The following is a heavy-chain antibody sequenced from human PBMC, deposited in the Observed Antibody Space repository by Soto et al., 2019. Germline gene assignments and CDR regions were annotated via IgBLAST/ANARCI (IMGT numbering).Heavy chain of an antibody. Sequence: PSETLSLTCVVSGYTISSGYYLGWIRQSPGKGLECIGKSDHSGSTYYNPSLKSRVTISVDTSKNEFSLKLRSVTAADTAVYYCASLTGIQGAFDLWGQGTVVTVSS. CDR3: ASLTGIQGAFDL. CDR1: GYTISSGYY. D-gene: IGHD5-18*01. V-gene: IGHV4-38-2*01. CDR2: SDHSGST. J-gene: IGHJ3*01.